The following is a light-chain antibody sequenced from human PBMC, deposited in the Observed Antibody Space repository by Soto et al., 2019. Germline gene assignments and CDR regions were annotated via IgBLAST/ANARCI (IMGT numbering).Light chain of an antibody. CDR2: GAS. CDR1: QSVSSN. Sequence: EIVMTQSPSTLSASVGDRATLTCRASQSVSSNLAWYQQKPGKAPRLLISGASTRATGIPARFSGSGSGTKFTLTIRSLHSEDFAFYYCQQYKNWLLTFGQGAKVDIK. CDR3: QQYKNWLLT. V-gene: IGKV3-15*01. J-gene: IGKJ1*01.